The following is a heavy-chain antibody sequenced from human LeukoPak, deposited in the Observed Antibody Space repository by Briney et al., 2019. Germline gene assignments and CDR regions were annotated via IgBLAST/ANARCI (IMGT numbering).Heavy chain of an antibody. CDR1: GFTFSDYY. D-gene: IGHD3-3*01. Sequence: GGSLRLSCAASGFTFSDYYMTWIRQAPGKGLEWVSYISSSGSIVKYSDSVKGRFTISRDNAQNSLSLQMNSLRAEDTAVYYCARDRDFWSGYYSDYWGQGTLVTVSS. CDR3: ARDRDFWSGYYSDY. CDR2: ISSSGSIV. V-gene: IGHV3-11*01. J-gene: IGHJ4*02.